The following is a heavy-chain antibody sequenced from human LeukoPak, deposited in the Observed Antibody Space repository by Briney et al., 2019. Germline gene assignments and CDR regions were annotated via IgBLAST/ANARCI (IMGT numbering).Heavy chain of an antibody. CDR3: ARRVGGIYQPDNWFDP. J-gene: IGHJ5*02. CDR2: IKQDGSEK. CDR1: GFTFSSYW. D-gene: IGHD1-26*01. Sequence: PGGSLRLSCAASGFTFSSYWMSWVRQAPGKGLEWVANIKQDGSEKYYVDSVKGRLTISRDNAKNSLYLQMNSLRAEDTAVYYCARRVGGIYQPDNWFDPWGQGTLVTVSS. V-gene: IGHV3-7*01.